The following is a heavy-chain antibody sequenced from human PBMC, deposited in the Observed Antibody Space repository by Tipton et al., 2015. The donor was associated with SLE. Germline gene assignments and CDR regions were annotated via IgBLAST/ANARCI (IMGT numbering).Heavy chain of an antibody. CDR1: GNTFINYY. Sequence: QSGAEVKKPGASVKVFCKSSGNTFINYYMHWVRLAPGQGLEWMGILSSSGETSYSPQKFQGRVTLTRDRSTSTDYMELSGLRSDDTAMYYCARSSGYDLYGDYFYYYMDVWGKGTTVTVSS. J-gene: IGHJ6*03. CDR3: ARSSGYDLYGDYFYYYMDV. V-gene: IGHV1-46*01. CDR2: LSSSGETS. D-gene: IGHD5-12*01.